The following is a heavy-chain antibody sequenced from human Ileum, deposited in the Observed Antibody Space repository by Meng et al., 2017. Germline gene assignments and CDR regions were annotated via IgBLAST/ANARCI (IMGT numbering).Heavy chain of an antibody. CDR1: GFTFRTYT. D-gene: IGHD2-2*01. Sequence: GGSLRLSCAASGFTFRTYTMSWVRQAPGKGLEWVAGIYGSDSSTHYADAVRGRFTISRDNSKNTVYLQMNSVRADDTAVYYCAKDEVPDGLWPFDHWGRGTEVTVSS. CDR3: AKDEVPDGLWPFDH. V-gene: IGHV3-23*01. J-gene: IGHJ4*02. CDR2: IYGSDSST.